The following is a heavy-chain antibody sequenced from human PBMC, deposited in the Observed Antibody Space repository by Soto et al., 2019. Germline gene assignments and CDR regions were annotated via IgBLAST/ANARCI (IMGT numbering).Heavy chain of an antibody. D-gene: IGHD2-2*02. CDR1: GFTVSSNY. V-gene: IGHV3-53*04. Sequence: EVQLVESGGGLVQPGGSLRLSCAASGFTVSSNYMSWVRQAPGKGLEWVSVIYSGGSTYYADSVKGRFTICRHNSKNTLYLQMNSLRAEDTAVYYCAEAHYCSSTSCYIHDDFDIWGRGRMVTVSS. CDR2: IYSGGST. J-gene: IGHJ3*02. CDR3: AEAHYCSSTSCYIHDDFDI.